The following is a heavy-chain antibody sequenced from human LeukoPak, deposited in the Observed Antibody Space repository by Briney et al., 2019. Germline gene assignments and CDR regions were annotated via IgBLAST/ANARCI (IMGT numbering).Heavy chain of an antibody. J-gene: IGHJ3*02. CDR1: GFTFSSYA. Sequence: QSGGSLRLSCAASGFTFSSYAMSWVRQAPGKGLEWVSAISGSGGSTYYADSVKGRFTISRDNSKNTLYLQMNSLRAEDTAVYYCAKDYRSGTVVTPTPAFDIWGQGTMVTVSS. CDR3: AKDYRSGTVVTPTPAFDI. D-gene: IGHD4-23*01. CDR2: ISGSGGST. V-gene: IGHV3-23*01.